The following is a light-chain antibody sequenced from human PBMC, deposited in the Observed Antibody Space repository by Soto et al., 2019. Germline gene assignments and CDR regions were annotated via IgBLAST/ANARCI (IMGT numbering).Light chain of an antibody. V-gene: IGLV7-46*01. Sequence: QDVVTQEPSLTVSPGGTVTLTCGSSTGAVTSGHYPYWFQQKPGQAPRTLIYDTSNKHSWRPARFSGSLLGGKAALTLSGAQPEDEAEYYCLLSYSGARPVVFGGGTKLTVL. J-gene: IGLJ2*01. CDR1: TGAVTSGHY. CDR3: LLSYSGARPVV. CDR2: DTS.